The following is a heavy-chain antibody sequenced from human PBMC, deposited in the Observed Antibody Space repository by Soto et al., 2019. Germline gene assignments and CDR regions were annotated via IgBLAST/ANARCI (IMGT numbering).Heavy chain of an antibody. D-gene: IGHD1-1*01. J-gene: IGHJ5*02. V-gene: IGHV4-4*02. CDR1: GASVSSTNW. CDR3: AKNGFVDLFYKLGWFDP. Sequence: QEDLRQSCPGVVKPGGTLSITCYVSGASVSSTNWWSWVRQPPGKGLEWIGEIYHVGITNYSTSLRGRVTLSEDKSNNQFSLKLKAVTAADTAVYYCAKNGFVDLFYKLGWFDPWGQRTPVGVS. CDR2: IYHVGIT.